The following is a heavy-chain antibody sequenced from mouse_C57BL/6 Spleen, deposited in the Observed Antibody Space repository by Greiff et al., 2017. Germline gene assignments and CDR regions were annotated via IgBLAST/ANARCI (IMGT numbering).Heavy chain of an antibody. D-gene: IGHD1-1*01. J-gene: IGHJ2*01. CDR1: GFNIKDDY. CDR3: TTDGSSLYYFDY. CDR2: IDPANGDT. Sequence: VQLQQSGAELVRPGASVKLSCTASGFNIKDDYMHWVKQRPEQGLEWIGWIDPANGDTEYASKFQGKATITADTSSNTAYLQLSSLTSEDTAVYYCTTDGSSLYYFDYWGQGTTLTVSS. V-gene: IGHV14-4*01.